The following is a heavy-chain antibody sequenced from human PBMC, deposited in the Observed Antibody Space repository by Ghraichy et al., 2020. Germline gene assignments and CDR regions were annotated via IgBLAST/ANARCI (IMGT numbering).Heavy chain of an antibody. CDR2: ISPYNGNT. CDR1: GYSFTTYD. D-gene: IGHD6-13*01. V-gene: IGHV1-18*01. CDR3: ARDDSSTWYGLDY. Sequence: ASVKVSCKASGYSFTTYDISWVRQAPGQGLEWVGWISPYNGNTNYAQKLQDRVTMTTDTSTGTAYMELRSLRSDDTAVYYCARDDSSTWYGLDYWGQGTLVTVSA. J-gene: IGHJ4*02.